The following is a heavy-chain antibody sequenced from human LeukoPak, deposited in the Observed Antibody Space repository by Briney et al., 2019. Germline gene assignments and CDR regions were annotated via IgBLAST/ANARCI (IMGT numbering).Heavy chain of an antibody. CDR1: GFTFSSYS. CDR3: ARDQDYVWGSYPVDY. J-gene: IGHJ4*02. D-gene: IGHD3-16*01. CDR2: ISSSSSYI. Sequence: PGGSLRLSCAASGFTFSSYSMNWVRQAPGKGLEWVSSISSSSSYIYYADSVKGRFTISRDNAKNSLYLQMNSPRAEDTAVYYCARDQDYVWGSYPVDYWGQGTLVTVSS. V-gene: IGHV3-21*01.